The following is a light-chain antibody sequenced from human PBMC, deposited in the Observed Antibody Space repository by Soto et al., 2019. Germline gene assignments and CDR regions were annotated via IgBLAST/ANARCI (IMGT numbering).Light chain of an antibody. Sequence: EIVLTQSPATLSLSPGEIATLSCRASQTVSSYLAWYQHKPGQAPRLLIYDASNRATGIPARFSGSGSGTDFTLTISSLEPEDFAVYYCQHRATWPLTFGGGTKVEIK. J-gene: IGKJ4*01. V-gene: IGKV3-11*01. CDR2: DAS. CDR1: QTVSSY. CDR3: QHRATWPLT.